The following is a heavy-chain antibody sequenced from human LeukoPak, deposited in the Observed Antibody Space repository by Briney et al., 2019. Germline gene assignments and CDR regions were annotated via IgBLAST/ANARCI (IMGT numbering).Heavy chain of an antibody. CDR3: ARARIGYYYYYMDV. Sequence: PSETLSLTCTVSGGSISSYYWSWIRQPPGKGLEWIGYIYYSGSTNYNPSLKSRVTISVDTSKNQFSLKLTSVTAADTAVYYCARARIGYYYYYMDVWGKGTTVTVSS. CDR2: IYYSGST. J-gene: IGHJ6*03. V-gene: IGHV4-59*12. D-gene: IGHD1-14*01. CDR1: GGSISSYY.